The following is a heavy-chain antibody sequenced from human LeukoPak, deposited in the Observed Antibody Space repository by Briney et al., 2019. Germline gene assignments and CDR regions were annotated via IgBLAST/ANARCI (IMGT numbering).Heavy chain of an antibody. V-gene: IGHV3-7*05. CDR3: ARASDPWLQLT. CDR1: GFTFSNYW. Sequence: GGSLRLSCAASGFTFSNYWMIWVRQAPGKGLEWVGNIKQEGREKQYADSVRGRFSISRDNAQTSLYLQMNSLRAEDTAVYYCARASDPWLQLTWGQGTLVTVSS. J-gene: IGHJ5*02. CDR2: IKQEGREK. D-gene: IGHD5-24*01.